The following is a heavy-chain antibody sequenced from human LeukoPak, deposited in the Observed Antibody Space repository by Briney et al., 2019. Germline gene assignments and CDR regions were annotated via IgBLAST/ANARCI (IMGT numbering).Heavy chain of an antibody. Sequence: PGGSLRLSCEASGFTLSSYWMSWVRQAPGKGLEWVSAISGSGGSTYYADSVKGRFTISRDNSKNTLYLQMNSLRAEDTALYYCAKDGFKYQLLLRWDYYYYMDVWGKGTTVTISS. D-gene: IGHD2-2*01. J-gene: IGHJ6*03. CDR1: GFTLSSYW. V-gene: IGHV3-23*01. CDR2: ISGSGGST. CDR3: AKDGFKYQLLLRWDYYYYMDV.